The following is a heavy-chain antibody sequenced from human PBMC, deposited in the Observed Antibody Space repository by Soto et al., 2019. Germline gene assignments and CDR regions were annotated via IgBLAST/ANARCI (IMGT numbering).Heavy chain of an antibody. CDR3: ARSPESSCWPFDY. V-gene: IGHV4-31*03. Sequence: SETLSLTCTVSGGSISSGGYYWSWIRQHPGKGQEWIGYIYYSGSTYYNPSLKSRVTISVDTSKNQFSLKLSSVTAADLAVFYCARSPESSCWPFDYCAQRTLVTVSS. J-gene: IGHJ4*01. D-gene: IGHD6-13*01. CDR2: IYYSGST. CDR1: GGSISSGGYY.